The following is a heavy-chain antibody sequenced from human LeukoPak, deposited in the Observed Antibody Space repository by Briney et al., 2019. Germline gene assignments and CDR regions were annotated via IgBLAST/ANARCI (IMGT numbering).Heavy chain of an antibody. CDR1: GYTFTSYA. Sequence: GASVKVSCKASGYTFTSYAMHWVRQAPGQRLEWMGWINAGNGNTKYSQEFQGRVTITRDTSASTAYMELSSLRSEDMAVYYCARSMVRGVNPRYFDYWGQGTLVTVSS. CDR2: INAGNGNT. CDR3: ARSMVRGVNPRYFDY. V-gene: IGHV1-3*03. D-gene: IGHD3-10*01. J-gene: IGHJ4*02.